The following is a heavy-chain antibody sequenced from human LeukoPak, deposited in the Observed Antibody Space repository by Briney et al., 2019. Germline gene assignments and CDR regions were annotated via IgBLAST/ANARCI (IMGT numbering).Heavy chain of an antibody. J-gene: IGHJ4*02. CDR2: INPNSGGT. V-gene: IGHV1-2*02. Sequence: ASVKVSCKASGYTFTGYYMHWVRQAPGQGLEWMGWINPNSGGTNYAQKFQGRVTMTRDTPISTAYMELSRLRSDDTAVYYCARDLSGYCSSTSCLSYEFDYWGQGTLVTVSS. D-gene: IGHD2-2*01. CDR1: GYTFTGYY. CDR3: ARDLSGYCSSTSCLSYEFDY.